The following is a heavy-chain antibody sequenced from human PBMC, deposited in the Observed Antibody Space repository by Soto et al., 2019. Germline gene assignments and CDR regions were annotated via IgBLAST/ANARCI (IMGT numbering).Heavy chain of an antibody. J-gene: IGHJ4*02. Sequence: SETLSLTCTVSDGSISSYYWGWIRQPPGKGLEWVGQIHYSGSTNYNPSLKSRVTISVDTSKNQFSLNLRPVTAADTALYFCARGTGGWYFDYWGQGTLVTVSS. V-gene: IGHV4-59*01. CDR2: IHYSGST. CDR3: ARGTGGWYFDY. D-gene: IGHD6-19*01. CDR1: DGSISSYY.